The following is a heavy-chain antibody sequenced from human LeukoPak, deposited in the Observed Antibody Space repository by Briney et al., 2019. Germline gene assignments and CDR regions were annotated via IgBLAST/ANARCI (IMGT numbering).Heavy chain of an antibody. D-gene: IGHD4-17*01. CDR3: AREYGDYDYYYYMDV. CDR1: GFTFSSYG. CDR2: ISYDGSNK. V-gene: IGHV3-30*03. Sequence: GGSLRLSCAASGFTFSSYGMHWVRQAPGKGLEWVAVISYDGSNKYYADSVKGRFTISRDNAKNSLYLQMNSLRAEDTAVYYCAREYGDYDYYYYMDVWGKGTTVTVSS. J-gene: IGHJ6*03.